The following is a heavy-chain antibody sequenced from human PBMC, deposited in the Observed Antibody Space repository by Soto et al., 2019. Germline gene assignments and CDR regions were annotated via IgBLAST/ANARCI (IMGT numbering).Heavy chain of an antibody. CDR1: GGSISSSSYY. V-gene: IGHV4-39*07. CDR3: ARSQTTVTSYDY. Sequence: SETLSLTCTVSGGSISSSSYYWGWIRQPPGKGLEWIGSIYYSGSTYYNPSLKSRVTISVDRSKNKFSLKLSSVTAADTAVYYCARSQTTVTSYDYWGQGTLVTVSS. D-gene: IGHD4-17*01. CDR2: IYYSGST. J-gene: IGHJ4*02.